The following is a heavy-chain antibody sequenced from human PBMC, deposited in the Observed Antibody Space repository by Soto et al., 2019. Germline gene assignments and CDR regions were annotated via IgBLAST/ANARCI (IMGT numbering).Heavy chain of an antibody. Sequence: QVQLVQSGAEEKKPGASVKVSCKASGYTFISYAMHWVRQAPGQSLEWMGWINPGNGDTKYSQTLQGRVTVTRDTSASTAYMELTSLSSDDTAVYYCAAGGGGSRYWGQGTLVTVSS. D-gene: IGHD2-15*01. CDR2: INPGNGDT. CDR1: GYTFISYA. J-gene: IGHJ4*02. CDR3: AAGGGGSRY. V-gene: IGHV1-3*05.